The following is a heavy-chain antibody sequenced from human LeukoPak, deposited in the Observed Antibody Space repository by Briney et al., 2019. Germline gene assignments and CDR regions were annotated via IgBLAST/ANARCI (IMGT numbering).Heavy chain of an antibody. Sequence: SETLSLTCTVSGGSISSYYWSWIRQPAGKGLEWIGRIYTSGSTYYNPSLKSRVTISVDTSKNQFSLKLSSVTAADTAVYYCARPGPWESTNVRFDYWGQGTLVTVSS. CDR3: ARPGPWESTNVRFDY. J-gene: IGHJ4*02. D-gene: IGHD1-26*01. V-gene: IGHV4-4*07. CDR1: GGSISSYY. CDR2: IYTSGST.